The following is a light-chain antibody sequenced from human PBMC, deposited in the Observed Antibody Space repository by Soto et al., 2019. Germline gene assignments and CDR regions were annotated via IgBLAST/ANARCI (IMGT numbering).Light chain of an antibody. CDR1: QRVSSSY. CDR3: QQYGSSPWT. V-gene: IGKV3-20*01. Sequence: EIVVTQSPGTLSLSPGERATLSCRASQRVSSSYLAWYQQKPGQAPRLLIYGVSRRATGIPDRFSGSGSGTDFTLTISRLEPEDFAVYYCQQYGSSPWTFGQGTKVEIK. CDR2: GVS. J-gene: IGKJ1*01.